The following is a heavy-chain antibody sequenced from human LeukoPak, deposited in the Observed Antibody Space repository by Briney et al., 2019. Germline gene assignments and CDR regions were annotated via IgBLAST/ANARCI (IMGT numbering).Heavy chain of an antibody. CDR1: GGSFSGYY. D-gene: IGHD3-16*01. J-gene: IGHJ4*02. V-gene: IGHV4-34*01. CDR2: INHSGST. Sequence: SETLSLTCAVYGGSFSGYYWSWIRQPPGKGLEWIGEINHSGSTNYNPSLKSRVTISVDTSKNQFSLKLSSVTAADTAVYYCANDYAFDYWGQGTLVTVSS. CDR3: ANDYAFDY.